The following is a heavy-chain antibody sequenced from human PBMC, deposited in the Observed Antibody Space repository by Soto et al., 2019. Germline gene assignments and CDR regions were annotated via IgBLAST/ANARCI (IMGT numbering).Heavy chain of an antibody. CDR1: GYTFTRHY. CDR3: GRVFKHTIFGVVNYYYYGMDV. J-gene: IGHJ6*02. CDR2: INPNSGGT. Sequence: ASLKVSCKASGYTFTRHYMHWVRQAPRQRLEWMGWINPNSGGTKYAQKVQGWGTMTRDTSISTAYMELSKLRSDDTAGYYWGRVFKHTIFGVVNYYYYGMDVGGQGTTVTVS. D-gene: IGHD3-3*01. V-gene: IGHV1-2*04.